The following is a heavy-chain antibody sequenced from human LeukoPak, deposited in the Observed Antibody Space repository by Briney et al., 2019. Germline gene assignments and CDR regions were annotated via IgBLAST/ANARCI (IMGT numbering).Heavy chain of an antibody. V-gene: IGHV3-53*01. J-gene: IGHJ2*01. CDR1: GFTVSSNY. CDR2: IYSGGGT. Sequence: PGGSLRLSCAASGFTVSSNYMSWVRQAPGKGLEWVSVIYSGGGTYYADSVKGRFTISRDNSKNTLYLQMNSLRAEDTAVYYCARDFRCSGGSCYYWYFDLWGRGTLVTVSS. D-gene: IGHD2-15*01. CDR3: ARDFRCSGGSCYYWYFDL.